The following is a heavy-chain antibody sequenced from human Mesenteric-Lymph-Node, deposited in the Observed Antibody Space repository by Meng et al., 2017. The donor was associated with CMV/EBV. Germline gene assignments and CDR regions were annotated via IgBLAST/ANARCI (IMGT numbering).Heavy chain of an antibody. CDR3: ARGDRNSELPSQH. J-gene: IGHJ1*01. D-gene: IGHD4-23*01. V-gene: IGHV4-38-2*02. CDR1: GYSISSGYY. Sequence: SETLSLTCTVSGYSISSGYYWGWIRQPPGKGLEWIGSIYHSGSTYYNPSLKSRVTISVDTSKNQFSLKLSSVTAADTAVYYCARGDRNSELPSQHWGQGTLVTVSS. CDR2: IYHSGST.